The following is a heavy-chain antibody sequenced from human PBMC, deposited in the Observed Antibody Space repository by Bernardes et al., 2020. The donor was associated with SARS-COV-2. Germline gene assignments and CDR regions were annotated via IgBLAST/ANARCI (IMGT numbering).Heavy chain of an antibody. CDR2: VSWDGSTT. D-gene: IGHD3-3*01. Sequence: VWSLSLSCAASGFTFEDYTMHWVRQVPGKGLEWVSLVSWDGSTTNYADSVKGRFIISRDSSRNTVHLQMDSLRKEDTALYYCATERQSLTVFGVGHDAFDFWGQGTMVTVSS. CDR3: ATERQSLTVFGVGHDAFDF. J-gene: IGHJ3*01. V-gene: IGHV3-43*01. CDR1: GFTFEDYT.